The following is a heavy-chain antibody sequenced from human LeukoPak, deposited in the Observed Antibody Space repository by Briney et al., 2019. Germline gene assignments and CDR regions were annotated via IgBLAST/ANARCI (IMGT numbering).Heavy chain of an antibody. D-gene: IGHD3-3*01. Sequence: SETLSLTCAVYGGSFSGYYWSWIRQPPGKGLEWIGEINHSGSTNYNPSLKSRVTISVDTSKNQFSLQLNSVTPEDTAVYYCFWSGYQRKEDWGQGTLVTVSS. J-gene: IGHJ4*02. CDR3: FWSGYQRKED. CDR1: GGSFSGYY. CDR2: INHSGST. V-gene: IGHV4-34*01.